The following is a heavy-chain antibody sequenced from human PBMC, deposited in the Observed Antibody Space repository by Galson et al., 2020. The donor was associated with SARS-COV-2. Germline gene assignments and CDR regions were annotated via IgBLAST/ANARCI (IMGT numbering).Heavy chain of an antibody. CDR3: ASYNRRYKTSWDNRWFDP. CDR2: ISPYTGDT. Sequence: ASVKVSCKASGYSFTRYGISWVRQAPGQGLEWMGWISPYTGDTDYAQNFQDRVTMTTDTYTTTTYLELRSLRSDDTAVYYCASYNRRYKTSWDNRWFDPWGQGTVVSVSS. V-gene: IGHV1-18*01. J-gene: IGHJ5*02. CDR1: GYSFTRYG. D-gene: IGHD1-20*01.